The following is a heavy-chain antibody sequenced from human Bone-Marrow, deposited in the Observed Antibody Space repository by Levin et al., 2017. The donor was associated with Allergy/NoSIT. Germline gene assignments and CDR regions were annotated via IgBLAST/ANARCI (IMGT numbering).Heavy chain of an antibody. CDR2: ISYDGSNK. CDR1: GFTFSSYG. J-gene: IGHJ4*02. Sequence: SCAASGFTFSSYGMHWVRQAPGKGLEWVAVISYDGSNKYYADSVKGRFTISRDNSKNTLYLQMNSLRAEDTAVYYCAKVYYSGLDYWGQGTLVTVSS. V-gene: IGHV3-30*18. D-gene: IGHD4-11*01. CDR3: AKVYYSGLDY.